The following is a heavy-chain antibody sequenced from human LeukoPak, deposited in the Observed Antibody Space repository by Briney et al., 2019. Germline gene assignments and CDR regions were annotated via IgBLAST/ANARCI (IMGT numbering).Heavy chain of an antibody. CDR2: IYYSGST. D-gene: IGHD3-3*01. CDR3: ASRSSIWSGYQDTLYYFDS. Sequence: SETLSLTCAVYGGSFSGYYWSWIRQPPGKRLEWIGHIYYSGSTNYNPSLKSRVTISVDTSKNQFSLKLSSVTAADTAVYYCASRSSIWSGYQDTLYYFDSWGQGTLVTVSS. J-gene: IGHJ4*02. V-gene: IGHV4-59*01. CDR1: GGSFSGYY.